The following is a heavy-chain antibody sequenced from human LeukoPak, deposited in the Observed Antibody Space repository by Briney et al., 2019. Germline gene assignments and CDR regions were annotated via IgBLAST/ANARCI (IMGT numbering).Heavy chain of an antibody. J-gene: IGHJ4*02. CDR2: ISSDSNYI. CDR1: GFSFSSYS. V-gene: IGHV3-21*01. D-gene: IGHD5-12*01. Sequence: GGSLRLSCAASGFSFSSYSMNWVRQAPGQGLEWVSSISSDSNYIYYADSLKGRFTISRDNAKNALYLQMNGLRAEDSAVYYCARDYSGYSVDWGQGTLVTVSS. CDR3: ARDYSGYSVD.